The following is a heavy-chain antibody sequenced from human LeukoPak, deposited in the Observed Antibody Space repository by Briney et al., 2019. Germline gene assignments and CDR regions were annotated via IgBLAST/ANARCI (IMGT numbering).Heavy chain of an antibody. D-gene: IGHD3-22*01. Sequence: PSETLSLTCTVSGGSISGSSYYWGWIRQPPGKGLEWIGSIYYSGSTYYNPSLKSRVTISVDTSKNQFSLKLSSVTAADTAVYYCARDSSGYPEVGAFDIWGQGTMVTVSS. CDR2: IYYSGST. CDR3: ARDSSGYPEVGAFDI. CDR1: GGSISGSSYY. V-gene: IGHV4-39*07. J-gene: IGHJ3*02.